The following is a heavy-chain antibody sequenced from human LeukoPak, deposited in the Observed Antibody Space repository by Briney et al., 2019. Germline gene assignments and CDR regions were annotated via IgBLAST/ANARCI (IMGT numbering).Heavy chain of an antibody. D-gene: IGHD1-26*01. CDR1: GGSISSGDYY. CDR2: IYHSGST. J-gene: IGHJ4*02. Sequence: PSETLSLTCTVSGGSISSGDYYWSWIRQPPGKGLEWIGYIYHSGSTYYNPSLKSRVIISVDRSKNQFSLKLSSVTAADTAIFYCAGIRGATGSGRPIDYWGRGTLVTVSS. CDR3: AGIRGATGSGRPIDY. V-gene: IGHV4-30-2*01.